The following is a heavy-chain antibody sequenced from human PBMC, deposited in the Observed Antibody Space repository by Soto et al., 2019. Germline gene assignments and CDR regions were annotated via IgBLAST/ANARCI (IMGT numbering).Heavy chain of an antibody. CDR1: GFTFSSYG. CDR3: ARDLMAVTYYYGMDV. J-gene: IGHJ6*02. V-gene: IGHV3-33*01. CDR2: IWYDGSNK. D-gene: IGHD2-21*02. Sequence: GGSLRLSCAASGFTFSSYGMHWVRQAPGKGLEWVAVIWYDGSNKYYADSVKGRFTISRDNSKNTLYLQMNSLRAEDTAVYYCARDLMAVTYYYGMDVWGQGTTVTVSS.